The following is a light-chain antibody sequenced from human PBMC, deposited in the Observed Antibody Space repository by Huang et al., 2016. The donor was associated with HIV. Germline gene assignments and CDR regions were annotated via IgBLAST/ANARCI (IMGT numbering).Light chain of an antibody. CDR1: QSVSSY. CDR3: QQRSNWLT. V-gene: IGKV3-11*01. Sequence: EIVLTQSPATLSLSPGERATLSCRASQSVSSYLALYQQKPGQAPRLLIYDASNRATCIPARFSGSGSGTDFTLTISSLEPEDFAVYYCQQRSNWLTFGGGTKVEIK. J-gene: IGKJ4*01. CDR2: DAS.